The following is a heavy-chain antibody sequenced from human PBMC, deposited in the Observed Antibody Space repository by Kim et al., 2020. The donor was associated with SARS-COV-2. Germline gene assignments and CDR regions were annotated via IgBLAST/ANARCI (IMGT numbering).Heavy chain of an antibody. CDR2: ISGSGGST. CDR3: AKSKSMEKQYYDSSGYYYFGYYYYCMDV. Sequence: GGSLRLSCAASGFTFSSYAMSWVRQAPGKGLEWVSAISGSGGSTYYADSVKGRFTISRDNSKNTLYLQMNSLRPEDTAVYYCAKSKSMEKQYYDSSGYYYFGYYYYCMDVWGQGTTVTVSS. D-gene: IGHD3-22*01. J-gene: IGHJ6*02. V-gene: IGHV3-23*01. CDR1: GFTFSSYA.